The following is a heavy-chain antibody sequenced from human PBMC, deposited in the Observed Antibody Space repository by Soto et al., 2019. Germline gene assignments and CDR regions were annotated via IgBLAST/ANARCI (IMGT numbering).Heavy chain of an antibody. CDR3: ARGGVNGDYVGY. V-gene: IGHV4-34*01. D-gene: IGHD4-17*01. CDR2: IDHSGST. J-gene: IGHJ4*02. Sequence: SETLSLTCAVYGGSFSGYYWSWIRQPPGKGLEWIGEIDHSGSTNYNPSLKSRVTISIDTSKNQFSLKLSSVTAADTAVYYCARGGVNGDYVGYWGQGTLVTVS. CDR1: GGSFSGYY.